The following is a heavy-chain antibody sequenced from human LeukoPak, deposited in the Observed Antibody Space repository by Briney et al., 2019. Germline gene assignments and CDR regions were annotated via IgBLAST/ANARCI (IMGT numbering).Heavy chain of an antibody. Sequence: SETLSLTCAVYGGSFSGYYWSWIRQPPGKGLEWIGEINHSESTNYNPSLKSRVTISVDTSKNQFSLKLSSVTAADTAVYYCARGNPFYYYDSSGYYLDYWGQGTLVTVSS. CDR3: ARGNPFYYYDSSGYYLDY. CDR2: INHSEST. J-gene: IGHJ4*02. V-gene: IGHV4-34*01. D-gene: IGHD3-22*01. CDR1: GGSFSGYY.